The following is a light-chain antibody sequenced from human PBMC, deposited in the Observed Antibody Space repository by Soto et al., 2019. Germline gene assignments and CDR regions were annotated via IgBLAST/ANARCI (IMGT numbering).Light chain of an antibody. CDR3: TAWDDTLRGPL. CDR1: SSNIGSNY. CDR2: RNN. Sequence: QPVLTQPPSASGTPGQRVTISCSGSSSNIGSNYVCWYQQLPGTAPKLLIYRNNQRPSGVPDRFSGSKSGPSASLAISGVRSEDEADYYCTAWDDTLRGPLFGGGTKVTVL. V-gene: IGLV1-47*01. J-gene: IGLJ2*01.